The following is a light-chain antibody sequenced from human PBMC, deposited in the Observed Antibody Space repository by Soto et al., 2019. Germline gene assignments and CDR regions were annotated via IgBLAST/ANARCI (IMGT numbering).Light chain of an antibody. Sequence: QSVLTQPPSASGSPGQSVTISCTGTKSDIGVYDFVSWYQHHPGKAPRLIIYEVVLRPSGVPDRFSGSKSGNTASLTVSGLQAADEADYFCKSYAGSNTYVFGSGTKLTVL. CDR2: EVV. J-gene: IGLJ1*01. V-gene: IGLV2-8*01. CDR3: KSYAGSNTYV. CDR1: KSDIGVYDF.